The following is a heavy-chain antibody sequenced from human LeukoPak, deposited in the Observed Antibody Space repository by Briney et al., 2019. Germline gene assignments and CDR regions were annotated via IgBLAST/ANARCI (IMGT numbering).Heavy chain of an antibody. Sequence: PSETLSLTCSVSAGSISTTGLYWGWIRQPPGKGLEWIGEVNLQGSTNYNPSLMRRVAISVDTSANHVSLQLTSVTAADTAVYYCAREGGPYRPLDYSGQGTLVTVSS. CDR2: VNLQGST. J-gene: IGHJ4*02. CDR1: AGSISTTGLY. CDR3: AREGGPYRPLDY. V-gene: IGHV4-39*07.